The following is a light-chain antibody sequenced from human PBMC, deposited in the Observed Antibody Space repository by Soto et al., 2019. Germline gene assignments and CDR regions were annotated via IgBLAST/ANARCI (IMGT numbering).Light chain of an antibody. CDR1: TSDVGGFDS. J-gene: IGLJ3*02. Sequence: QSVLTQPASVSGSPGQSITISCTATTSDVGGFDSVSWYQQHPGTAPRVIIYEVSNRPSGVSYRFSGSKSANTASLTISGLQADDEADYYCSSYTTPNTWLFGGGTQLTVL. V-gene: IGLV2-14*01. CDR3: SSYTTPNTWL. CDR2: EVS.